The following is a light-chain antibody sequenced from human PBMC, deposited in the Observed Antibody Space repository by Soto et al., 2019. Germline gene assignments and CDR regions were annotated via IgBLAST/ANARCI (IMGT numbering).Light chain of an antibody. CDR2: DAS. V-gene: IGKV1-5*01. CDR3: QQYNSYPST. CDR1: QSISSW. J-gene: IGKJ1*01. Sequence: GDRVTITCRASQSISSWLAWYQQKPGKAPKLLIYDASSLESGVPSRFSGSGSGTEFTLTISSLQPDDFAIYYCQQYNSYPSTFGQGTKVDIK.